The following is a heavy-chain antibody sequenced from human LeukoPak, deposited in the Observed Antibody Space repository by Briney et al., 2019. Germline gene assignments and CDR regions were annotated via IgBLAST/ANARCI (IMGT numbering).Heavy chain of an antibody. D-gene: IGHD6-13*01. CDR2: VSGTGSIT. J-gene: IGHJ3*02. Sequence: GGSLRLSCAASGFTFGSYAMSWVRQPPGKGLDWVSTVSGTGSITYYADSVKGRFTISRDNSKNTLYLHMNSLRAEDTALYYCARDWPSEWQQLPDSDAGDMWSQGTMVTVSS. CDR1: GFTFGSYA. V-gene: IGHV3-23*01. CDR3: ARDWPSEWQQLPDSDAGDM.